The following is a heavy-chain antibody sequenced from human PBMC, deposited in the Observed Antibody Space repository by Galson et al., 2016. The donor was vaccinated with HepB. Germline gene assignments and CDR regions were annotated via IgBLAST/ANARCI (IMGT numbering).Heavy chain of an antibody. CDR3: ARVDLPGMGFDY. CDR1: GFSLNDYA. J-gene: IGHJ4*02. D-gene: IGHD2-2*01. CDR2: INSDESRI. V-gene: IGHV3-74*01. Sequence: SLRLSCATSGFSLNDYAMHWVRQAPGKGLVWVSRINSDESRIHYADSVMGRFTISRENAKNTLYLQMNSLRAEDTAVHYCARVDLPGMGFDYWGQGILVTVAS.